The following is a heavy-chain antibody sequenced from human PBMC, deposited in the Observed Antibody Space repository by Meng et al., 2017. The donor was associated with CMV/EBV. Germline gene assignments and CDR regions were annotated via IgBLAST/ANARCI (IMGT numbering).Heavy chain of an antibody. CDR1: GFTSSSYW. CDR2: INSDGSST. CDR3: ARDKDDFWSGYYI. V-gene: IGHV3-74*01. J-gene: IGHJ4*02. D-gene: IGHD3-3*01. Sequence: GESLKISCAASGFTSSSYWMHWVRQAPGKGLVWVSRINSDGSSTSYADSVKGRFTISRDNAKNTLYLQMNSLRAEDTAVYYCARDKDDFWSGYYIWGKGTLVTVSS.